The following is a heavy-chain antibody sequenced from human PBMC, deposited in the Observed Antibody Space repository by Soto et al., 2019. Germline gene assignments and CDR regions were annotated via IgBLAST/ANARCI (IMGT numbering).Heavy chain of an antibody. CDR1: GGSISSYY. CDR3: ARGPTVVTGAFDI. CDR2: IYYSGST. J-gene: IGHJ3*02. D-gene: IGHD4-17*01. Sequence: QVQLQESGPGLVKPSETLSLTCTVSGGSISSYYWSWIRQPPGTGLEWVGYIYYSGSTNYNHYLKSRVTTSVDTSKNQFCLKLSSVTAADTAVYYCARGPTVVTGAFDIWGQGTMVTVSS. V-gene: IGHV4-59*01.